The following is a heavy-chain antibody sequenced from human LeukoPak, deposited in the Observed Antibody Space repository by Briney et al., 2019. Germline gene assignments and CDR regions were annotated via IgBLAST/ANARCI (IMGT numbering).Heavy chain of an antibody. D-gene: IGHD3-22*01. CDR2: IKQDGSVK. V-gene: IGHV3-7*01. Sequence: GGSLRLSCAASGFTFSSYWMTWVRQAPGKGLEWVANIKQDGSVKQYVGSVKGRFTISRDNAKNSLYLQMNSLRAEDTAVYYCARDSNGWNDYWGQGTLVTVSS. CDR1: GFTFSSYW. J-gene: IGHJ4*02. CDR3: ARDSNGWNDY.